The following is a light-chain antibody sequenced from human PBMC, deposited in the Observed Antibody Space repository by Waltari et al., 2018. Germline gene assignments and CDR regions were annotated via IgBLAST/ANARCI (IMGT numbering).Light chain of an antibody. J-gene: IGLJ3*02. CDR1: NSTIGNND. CDR2: YDN. CDR3: EAWDDTLNGVV. V-gene: IGLV1-36*01. Sequence: QSVLTQSPSVSEAPRQWVTISCSGSNSTIGNNDVNWYQKLPGKAPKLLIYYDNLLSPGVSDRFSGSKSDTSASLAISGLQSEDEADYYCEAWDDTLNGVVFGGGTKLTVL.